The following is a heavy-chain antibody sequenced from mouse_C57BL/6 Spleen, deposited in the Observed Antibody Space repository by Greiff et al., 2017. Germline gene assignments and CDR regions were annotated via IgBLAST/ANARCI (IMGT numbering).Heavy chain of an antibody. J-gene: IGHJ2*01. D-gene: IGHD1-1*01. V-gene: IGHV1-19*01. CDR3: ARSYGSSYEGY. CDR1: GYTFTDYY. CDR2: INPYNGGT. Sequence: EVQLQQSGPVLVKPGASVKMSCKASGYTFTDYYMNWVKQSHGKSLEWIGVINPYNGGTSYNQKFKGKSTLTVDKSSSTAYMELNRLTSEDSAVYYCARSYGSSYEGYWGQGTTLTVSS.